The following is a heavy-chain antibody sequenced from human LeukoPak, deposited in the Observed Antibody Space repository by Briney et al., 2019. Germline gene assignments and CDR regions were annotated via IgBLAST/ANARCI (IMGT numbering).Heavy chain of an antibody. CDR2: INHSGST. CDR3: ARGRGSTSCLDY. V-gene: IGHV4-34*01. Sequence: IGEINHSGSTNYNPSLKSRVTISVDTSKNQFSLKLSSVTAADTAVYYCARGRGSTSCLDYWGQGTLVTVSS. J-gene: IGHJ4*02. D-gene: IGHD2-2*01.